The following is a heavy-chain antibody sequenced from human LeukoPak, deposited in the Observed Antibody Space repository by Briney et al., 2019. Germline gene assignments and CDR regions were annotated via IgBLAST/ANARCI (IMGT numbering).Heavy chain of an antibody. CDR2: ISAYNGNT. CDR3: ARDHRGEGPYSSSGLVY. D-gene: IGHD6-13*01. CDR1: GYTFTSYG. Sequence: ASVKGSCKASGYTFTSYGISWVRQAPGQGLEWMGWISAYNGNTNYAQKLQGRVTMTTDTSTSTAYMELRSLRSDDTAVYYCARDHRGEGPYSSSGLVYWGQGTLVTVSS. V-gene: IGHV1-18*01. J-gene: IGHJ4*02.